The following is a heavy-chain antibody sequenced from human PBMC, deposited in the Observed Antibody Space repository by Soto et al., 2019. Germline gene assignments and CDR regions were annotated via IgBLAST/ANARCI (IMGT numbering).Heavy chain of an antibody. J-gene: IGHJ5*02. CDR3: ARDRRAEIVVVPAASNRFDP. CDR1: GFNFSHYA. V-gene: IGHV3-30*03. CDR2: ISLEGSNK. D-gene: IGHD2-2*01. Sequence: GGSLRLSCEASGFNFSHYAMHWVRQAPGKGLEWLAIISLEGSNKYSAKPVKDRFTISRDNSKSTLYLQMNSLRAEDTAVYYCARDRRAEIVVVPAASNRFDPWGQGTLVTVSS.